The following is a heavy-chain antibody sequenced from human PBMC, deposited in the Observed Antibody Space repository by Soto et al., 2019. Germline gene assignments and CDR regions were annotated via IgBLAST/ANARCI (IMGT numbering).Heavy chain of an antibody. CDR2: IIPLFRKT. CDR3: ARARLSNGDPNIYFFYGLDV. CDR1: GDMFRNSA. D-gene: IGHD3-10*01. V-gene: IGHV1-69*01. J-gene: IGHJ6*02. Sequence: QVQLGQSGAEVKRPGSSVKVSCKASGDMFRNSAFSWVRQAPGQGLAWMGVIIPLFRKTDVAQKFQGRVNFTAEESTSSLYMDVSSLTSEETAVYYCARARLSNGDPNIYFFYGLDVWGQGTTITVSS.